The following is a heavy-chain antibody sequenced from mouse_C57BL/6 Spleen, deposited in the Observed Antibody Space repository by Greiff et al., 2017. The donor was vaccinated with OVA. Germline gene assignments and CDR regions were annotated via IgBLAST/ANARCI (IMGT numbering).Heavy chain of an antibody. J-gene: IGHJ4*01. D-gene: IGHD2-12*01. Sequence: VKVVESGAELVKPGASVKISCKASGYAFSSYWMNWVKQRPGKGLEWIGQIYPGDGDTNYNGKFKGKATLTADKSSSTAYMQRSSLTSEDSAVYFCARYEAMDYWGQGTSVTVSS. CDR2: IYPGDGDT. CDR1: GYAFSSYW. V-gene: IGHV1-80*01. CDR3: ARYEAMDY.